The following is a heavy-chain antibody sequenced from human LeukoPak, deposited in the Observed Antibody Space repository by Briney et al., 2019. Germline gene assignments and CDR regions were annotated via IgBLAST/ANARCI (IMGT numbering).Heavy chain of an antibody. D-gene: IGHD1-7*01. CDR1: GFIFSSTW. V-gene: IGHV3-74*01. J-gene: IGHJ4*02. CDR3: ATAGNYRFDY. Sequence: PGGPLRLSCAGSGFIFSSTWMHWVRQAPGEGLVWVSRINSVGSNINYADSVKGRFIISRDNAKNTLYLQMNSLRVEDTALYFCATAGNYRFDYWGQGTLVTVSS. CDR2: INSVGSNI.